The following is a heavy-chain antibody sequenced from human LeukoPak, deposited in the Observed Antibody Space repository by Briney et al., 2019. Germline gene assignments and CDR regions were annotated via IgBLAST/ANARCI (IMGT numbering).Heavy chain of an antibody. CDR3: ARAIAVARFDY. D-gene: IGHD6-19*01. V-gene: IGHV4-39*01. CDR2: IYYSGST. J-gene: IGHJ4*02. Sequence: PSETLSLTCTVSDGSISSDSYYWGWIRQPPGKGLEWIRSIYYSGSTYYNPSLKSRVTISVDTSKNQFSLKLSSVTAADTAVYYCARAIAVARFDYWGQGTLVTVSS. CDR1: DGSISSDSYY.